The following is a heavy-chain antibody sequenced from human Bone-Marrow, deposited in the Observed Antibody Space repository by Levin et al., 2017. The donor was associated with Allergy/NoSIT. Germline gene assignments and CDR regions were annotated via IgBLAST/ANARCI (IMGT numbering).Heavy chain of an antibody. D-gene: IGHD1-26*01. Sequence: GESLKISCKASGYTFTAYPVHWVRQAPGQRLEWMGCINAGDITTKYSQIFQDRVTISRDTSASTAYMELNRLTSEDTAVYYCARGRSGSSYDAFDIWGQGTMVSVSS. CDR2: INAGDITT. CDR1: GYTFTAYP. J-gene: IGHJ3*02. V-gene: IGHV1-3*01. CDR3: ARGRSGSSYDAFDI.